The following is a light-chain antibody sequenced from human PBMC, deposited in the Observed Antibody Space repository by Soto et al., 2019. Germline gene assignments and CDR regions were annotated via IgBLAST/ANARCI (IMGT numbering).Light chain of an antibody. CDR3: QQYGSSPPIT. J-gene: IGKJ5*01. CDR2: DAS. CDR1: QSVSSY. V-gene: IGKV3-20*01. Sequence: EFVLTQSPATLSLSPGERATLSCRASQSVSSYLAWYQQKPGQAPRLLIYDASNRATGIPARFSGTGSGTDFTLTISRLEPEDFAVYYCQQYGSSPPITFGQGTLLEIK.